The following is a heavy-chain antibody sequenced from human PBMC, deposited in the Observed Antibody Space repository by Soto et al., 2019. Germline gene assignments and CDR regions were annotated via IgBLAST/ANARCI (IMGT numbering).Heavy chain of an antibody. V-gene: IGHV4-31*03. Sequence: SETLSLTCTVSGGSISSSSYYWSWIRQHPGKGLEWIGYIYYSGSTYYNPSLKSRVTISVDTSKNQFSLKLSSVTAADTAVYYCARGMRAYCGGDCYSAYFQHWGQGTLVTVSS. CDR3: ARGMRAYCGGDCYSAYFQH. CDR2: IYYSGST. CDR1: GGSISSSSYY. D-gene: IGHD2-21*02. J-gene: IGHJ1*01.